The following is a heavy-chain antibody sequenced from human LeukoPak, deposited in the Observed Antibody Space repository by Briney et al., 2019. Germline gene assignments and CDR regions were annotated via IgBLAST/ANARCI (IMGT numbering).Heavy chain of an antibody. Sequence: SVKVSCKASGGTFSSYAISWVRQAPGQGLEWMGGIIPIFGTANYAQKFQGRVTITADESTSTAYMELSSLRSEDTAVYYCARDRGGGRAADYWYFDLWGRGTLVTVSS. CDR3: ARDRGGGRAADYWYFDL. V-gene: IGHV1-69*13. CDR2: IIPIFGTA. CDR1: GGTFSSYA. D-gene: IGHD2-15*01. J-gene: IGHJ2*01.